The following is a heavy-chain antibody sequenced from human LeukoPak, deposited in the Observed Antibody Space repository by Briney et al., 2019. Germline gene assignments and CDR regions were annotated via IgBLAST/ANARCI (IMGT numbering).Heavy chain of an antibody. CDR2: IYYSGST. V-gene: IGHV4-59*12. Sequence: SETLSLTCTVSGGSISSYYWSWIRQPPGKGLEWIGYIYYSGSTNYNPSLKSRVTISVDTSKNQFSLKLSSVTAADTAVYYCARDYYGSGSYHSCAFDIWGQGTMVTVSS. CDR3: ARDYYGSGSYHSCAFDI. CDR1: GGSISSYY. J-gene: IGHJ3*02. D-gene: IGHD3-10*01.